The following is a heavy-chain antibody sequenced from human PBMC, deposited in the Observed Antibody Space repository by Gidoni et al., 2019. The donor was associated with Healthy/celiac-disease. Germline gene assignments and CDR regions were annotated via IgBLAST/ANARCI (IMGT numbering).Heavy chain of an antibody. CDR2: IYYSGST. CDR3: ARHRCGGSCYQDY. V-gene: IGHV4-39*01. Sequence: QLQLQESGPGLVKPSETLSLTCTVPGGSISSSSYYWGWIRQPPGKGLGWIGSIYYSGSTYYNPSLKSRVTISVDTSKNQFSLKLSSVTAADTAVYYCARHRCGGSCYQDYWGQGTLVTVSS. CDR1: GGSISSSSYY. J-gene: IGHJ4*02. D-gene: IGHD2-15*01.